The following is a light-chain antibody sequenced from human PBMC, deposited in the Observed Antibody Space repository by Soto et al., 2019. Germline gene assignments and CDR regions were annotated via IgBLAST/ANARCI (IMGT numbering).Light chain of an antibody. J-gene: IGKJ1*01. Sequence: EIVMTQSPATLSVSPGERATLSCRASQSVSSNLAWYQQKPGQAPRLLIYGASTKATGIPARFSGSGSATEFTLTISSLQSEDFAVYYCQQYNNGPPGGTFGQGTKVEIK. CDR1: QSVSSN. CDR2: GAS. CDR3: QQYNNGPPGGT. V-gene: IGKV3-15*01.